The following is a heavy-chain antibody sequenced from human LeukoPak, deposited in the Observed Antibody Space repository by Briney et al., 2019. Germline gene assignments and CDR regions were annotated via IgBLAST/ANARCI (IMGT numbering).Heavy chain of an antibody. CDR1: GYSFTSYW. V-gene: IGHV5-51*01. J-gene: IGHJ4*02. CDR3: ARQPRCSGGSCLYYFDY. CDR2: IYPGDSDT. Sequence: GESLKISCKGSGYSFTSYWIGWVCQMPGKGLEWMGIIYPGDSDTRYSPSFQGQVTISADKSISTAYLQWSSLKASDTAMYYCARQPRCSGGSCLYYFDYWGQGTLVTVSS. D-gene: IGHD2-15*01.